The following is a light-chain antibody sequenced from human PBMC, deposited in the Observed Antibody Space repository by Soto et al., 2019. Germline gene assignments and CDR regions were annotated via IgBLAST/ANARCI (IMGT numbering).Light chain of an antibody. CDR1: QSVSSY. Sequence: EIVLTQSPATLSLSPGERATLSCRASQSVSSYLAWHQQKHGQAPRLLIYDASNRATGIPARFSGSGSGTDLTITISSLEPEDCEVYDGQQRSSWPITFGQGTRLEIK. V-gene: IGKV3-11*01. CDR2: DAS. CDR3: QQRSSWPIT. J-gene: IGKJ5*01.